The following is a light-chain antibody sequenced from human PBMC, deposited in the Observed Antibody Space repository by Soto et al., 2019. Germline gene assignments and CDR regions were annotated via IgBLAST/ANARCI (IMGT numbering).Light chain of an antibody. Sequence: DIQMTQSPTTLSASVGDRVTITCLASQSISGWLAWYQQKPGKAPKVLIYDASSLESGVPSRFSGSGSGTDFTLTISSLQPDDFATYYCQQYDSYPYTFGQGTKLESK. CDR3: QQYDSYPYT. CDR2: DAS. J-gene: IGKJ2*01. CDR1: QSISGW. V-gene: IGKV1-5*01.